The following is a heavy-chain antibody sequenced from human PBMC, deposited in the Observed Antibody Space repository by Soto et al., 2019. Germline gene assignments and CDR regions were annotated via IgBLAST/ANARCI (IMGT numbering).Heavy chain of an antibody. CDR1: GFTFSSYA. J-gene: IGHJ4*02. CDR2: ISGSGGST. Sequence: PGGSLRLSCAASGFTFSSYAMSWVRQAPGKGLEWVSAISGSGGSTYYADPVKGRFAISRDNSKNTLYLQMNSLRAEDTAVYFCAKGKGDVTIFGVVPCFDYWGQGTLVTVSS. CDR3: AKGKGDVTIFGVVPCFDY. V-gene: IGHV3-23*01. D-gene: IGHD3-3*01.